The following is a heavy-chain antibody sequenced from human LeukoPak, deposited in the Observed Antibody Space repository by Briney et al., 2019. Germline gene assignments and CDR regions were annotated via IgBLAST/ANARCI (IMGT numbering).Heavy chain of an antibody. CDR1: GFTVSSNY. D-gene: IGHD5-18*01. CDR2: ISSSSSYI. J-gene: IGHJ4*02. Sequence: GGSLRLSCAASGFTVSSNYMSWVRQAPGKGLEWVSSISSSSSYIYYADSVKGRFTISRDNAKNSLYLQMNSLRAEDTAVYYCARDPHSYGSFDYWGQGTLVTVSS. CDR3: ARDPHSYGSFDY. V-gene: IGHV3-21*01.